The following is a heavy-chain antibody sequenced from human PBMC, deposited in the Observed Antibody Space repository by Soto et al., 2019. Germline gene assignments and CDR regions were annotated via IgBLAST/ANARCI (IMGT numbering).Heavy chain of an antibody. CDR3: SRGHIHGREEWFGP. CDR2: IYPGDSET. Sequence: GESLKISFKDSGYRFRSYLICWVRQMPVKGLEWMGIIYPGDSETRYSPSFQGQVTISADKSISTAYLQWSSLKASDTAMSYCSRGHIHGREEWFGPGSHRTPVNGSS. CDR1: GYRFRSYL. J-gene: IGHJ5*02. V-gene: IGHV5-51*01. D-gene: IGHD2-21*01.